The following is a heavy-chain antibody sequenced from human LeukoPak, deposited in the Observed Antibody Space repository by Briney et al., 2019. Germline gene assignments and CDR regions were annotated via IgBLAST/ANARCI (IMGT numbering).Heavy chain of an antibody. CDR2: ISGSGDST. J-gene: IGHJ4*02. V-gene: IGHV3-23*01. D-gene: IGHD1-14*01. CDR1: GFTFSNYA. Sequence: PGGSLRLSCAASGFTFSNYAMRWVRQAPGKGLEWVSGISGSGDSTYYADSVKGRFTISRDNSKNTLYLQMNSLRAEDTAVYYCTTELDVRPNHYWGQGTLVTVSS. CDR3: TTELDVRPNHY.